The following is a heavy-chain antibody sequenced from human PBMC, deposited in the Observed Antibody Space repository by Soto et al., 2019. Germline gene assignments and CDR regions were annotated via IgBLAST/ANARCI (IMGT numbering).Heavy chain of an antibody. CDR3: ARRLKYCSSTRCNFDS. D-gene: IGHD2-2*01. CDR1: GGSVGSSRYY. CDR2: IYYNGNT. Sequence: QLQLQGSGPGLVKPSETLSLTCTGSGGSVGSSRYYWGWIRQPPGKALEWIGSIYYNGNTFYNPSLESRASISIETSRNHFSLNLRSVTATDTAVYFCARRLKYCSSTRCNFDSWGQGNLVTGSS. J-gene: IGHJ4*02. V-gene: IGHV4-39*02.